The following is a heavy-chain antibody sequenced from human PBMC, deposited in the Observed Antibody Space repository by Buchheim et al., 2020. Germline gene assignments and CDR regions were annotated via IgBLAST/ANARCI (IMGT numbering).Heavy chain of an antibody. J-gene: IGHJ5*02. D-gene: IGHD4-11*01. CDR3: ARDHTATTFWFDP. Sequence: EVQLVESGGGLVQPGGSLRLSCAASGFTFSSYWMHWVRQAPGKGLVWVSRINSDGSSTSYADFVKGRFTISRDNAENTVYLQINSLRDEDTAVYYCARDHTATTFWFDPWGQGTL. CDR2: INSDGSST. V-gene: IGHV3-74*01. CDR1: GFTFSSYW.